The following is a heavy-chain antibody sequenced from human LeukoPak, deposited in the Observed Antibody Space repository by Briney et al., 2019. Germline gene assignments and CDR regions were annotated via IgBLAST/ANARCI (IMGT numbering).Heavy chain of an antibody. CDR2: TRYDGSNK. Sequence: GGSLRLSCAASGFTFSSYGMHWVRQAPGKGLEWVAFTRYDGSNKYYADSVKGRFTISRDNSKNTLYLQMNSLRAEDTAVYYCAKDRWELPHYFDYWGQGTLVTVSS. D-gene: IGHD1-26*01. CDR1: GFTFSSYG. CDR3: AKDRWELPHYFDY. J-gene: IGHJ4*02. V-gene: IGHV3-30*02.